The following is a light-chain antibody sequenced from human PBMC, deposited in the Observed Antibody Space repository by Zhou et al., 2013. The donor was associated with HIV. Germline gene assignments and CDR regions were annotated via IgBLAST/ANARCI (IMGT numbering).Light chain of an antibody. Sequence: AIRITQSPSSLSASTGDRVTITCRASQSVGSYFAWYQQKPGKAPNLLMYAASTLQSGVPSRFSGSGSGTDFTLTIGCLQSEDFATYYCQKYDNAPLTFGGGTKVDI. CDR3: QKYDNAPLT. CDR2: AAS. J-gene: IGKJ4*01. V-gene: IGKV1-8*01. CDR1: QSVGSY.